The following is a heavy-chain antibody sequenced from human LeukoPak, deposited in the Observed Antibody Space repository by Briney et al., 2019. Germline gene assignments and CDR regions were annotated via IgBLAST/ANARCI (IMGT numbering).Heavy chain of an antibody. Sequence: GASVKVSCNASGYTFTGYYMHWVRQAPGQGLEWMGWINPNSGGTNYAQRFQGRVTMTRDTSISTAYMDLSRLRFDDTAVYYCARADTVSFDYWGQGTLVTVSS. J-gene: IGHJ4*02. CDR2: INPNSGGT. D-gene: IGHD4-17*01. V-gene: IGHV1-2*02. CDR3: ARADTVSFDY. CDR1: GYTFTGYY.